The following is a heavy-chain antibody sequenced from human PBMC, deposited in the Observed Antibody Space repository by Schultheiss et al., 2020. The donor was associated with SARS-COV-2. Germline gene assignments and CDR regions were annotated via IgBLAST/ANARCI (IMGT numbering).Heavy chain of an antibody. V-gene: IGHV3-33*08. CDR1: GFTFNNYG. CDR3: ARVGRDCSHGICYNAEYFQH. Sequence: GGSLRLSCVVSGFTFNNYGMHWVRQAPGKGLEWVAVIWYDGSNKFYADSVKGRFTISRDNAKSSLFLQMNSLRAEDTAVYYCARVGRDCSHGICYNAEYFQHWGQGTLVTVSS. J-gene: IGHJ1*01. CDR2: IWYDGSNK. D-gene: IGHD2-8*01.